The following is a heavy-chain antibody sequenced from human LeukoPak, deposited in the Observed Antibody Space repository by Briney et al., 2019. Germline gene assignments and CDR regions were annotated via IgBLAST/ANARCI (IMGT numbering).Heavy chain of an antibody. CDR3: ARGYYGDYHAFDI. CDR1: GYSISSGYY. CDR2: IYHSGST. V-gene: IGHV4-38-2*01. Sequence: SETLSLXCAVSGYSISSGYYWGWIRQPPGKGLEWIGSIYHSGSTYYNPSLKSRVTISVDTSKNQFSLKLSSVTAADTAVYYCARGYYGDYHAFDIWGQGTMVTVSS. J-gene: IGHJ3*02. D-gene: IGHD4-17*01.